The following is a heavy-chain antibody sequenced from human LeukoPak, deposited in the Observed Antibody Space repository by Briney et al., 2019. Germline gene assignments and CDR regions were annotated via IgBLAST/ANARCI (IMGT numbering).Heavy chain of an antibody. D-gene: IGHD3-3*01. CDR3: ARDPGHYDFWVDYYYMDV. J-gene: IGHJ6*03. CDR1: GGSISSYY. Sequence: SETLSLTCTVSGGSISSYYWSWIRQPAGKGLEWIGRIYTSGSTNYNPSLKSRVTMSVDTSKNQFSLKLSSVTAADTAVYYCARDPGHYDFWVDYYYMDVWGKGTTVTVSS. CDR2: IYTSGST. V-gene: IGHV4-4*07.